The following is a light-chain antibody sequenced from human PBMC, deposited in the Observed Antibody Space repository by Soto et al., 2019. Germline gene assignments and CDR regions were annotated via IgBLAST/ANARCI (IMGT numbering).Light chain of an antibody. Sequence: QSALTQPASVSGSPGQSINISCTGTSSDVGGYNYVSWYQHHSGKAPKLIIYDVSNRPSGVSNPFSGSKSGNTASLTISWLQPEDEADYYCSSYTTSNTRQIVFGTGTKVTVL. V-gene: IGLV2-14*03. CDR2: DVS. J-gene: IGLJ1*01. CDR1: SSDVGGYNY. CDR3: SSYTTSNTRQIV.